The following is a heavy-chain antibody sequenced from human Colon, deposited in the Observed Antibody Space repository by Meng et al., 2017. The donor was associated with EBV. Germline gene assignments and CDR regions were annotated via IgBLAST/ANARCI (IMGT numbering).Heavy chain of an antibody. J-gene: IGHJ4*02. Sequence: QVQPQQVGPGMRNPSQPPPLTFALSGDSVSSNSAAWNWIRQSPSRGLEWLGRTYYRSKWYNDYAVSVKSRITINPDTSKNQFSLQLNSVTPEDTAVYYCARVAVGISSFDYWGQGTLVTVSS. CDR1: GDSVSSNSAA. V-gene: IGHV6-1*01. CDR3: ARVAVGISSFDY. D-gene: IGHD1-26*01. CDR2: TYYRSKWYN.